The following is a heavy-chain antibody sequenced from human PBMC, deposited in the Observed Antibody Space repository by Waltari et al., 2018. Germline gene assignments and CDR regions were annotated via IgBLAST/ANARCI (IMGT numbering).Heavy chain of an antibody. CDR1: GYTFTGYY. V-gene: IGHV1-2*06. Sequence: VQLVQSGAEVQKPGASVKVSCKASGYTFTGYYMTWVRQAPGHGLECMGRSNPNSGGTNYAQKFQGRVTMTRDTSISTAYMELSRLRSDDTAVYYCARDFSSGLEVWGQGTMVTVSS. CDR2: SNPNSGGT. D-gene: IGHD6-19*01. CDR3: ARDFSSGLEV. J-gene: IGHJ3*01.